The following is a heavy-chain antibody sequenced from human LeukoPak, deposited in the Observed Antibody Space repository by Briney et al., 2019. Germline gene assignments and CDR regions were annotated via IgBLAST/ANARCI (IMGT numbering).Heavy chain of an antibody. CDR3: ARHDGSSYYYDY. CDR2: IYYSGST. D-gene: IGHD3-22*01. Sequence: TTSETLSLTCTVSGGSISTYYWSWIRQPPGKGLEWIGYIYYSGSTEYNPSLKSRVTMSVDTSKNQFSLKLSSVTAADTAVYYCARHDGSSYYYDYWGQGTLVTVSS. V-gene: IGHV4-59*01. J-gene: IGHJ4*02. CDR1: GGSISTYY.